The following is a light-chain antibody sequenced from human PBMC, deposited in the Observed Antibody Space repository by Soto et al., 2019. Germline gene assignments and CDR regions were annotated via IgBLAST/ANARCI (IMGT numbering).Light chain of an antibody. Sequence: DIQMTQSPSTLSASIGDRVTITCRASQNIGNYLAWYQQKPGKAPNLLIYKASGLENGVPSRFSGSGSGTEFPLSISSLQPDDFATYYCQEYQSYWTFGQGTKAEIK. J-gene: IGKJ1*01. CDR3: QEYQSYWT. CDR2: KAS. V-gene: IGKV1-5*03. CDR1: QNIGNY.